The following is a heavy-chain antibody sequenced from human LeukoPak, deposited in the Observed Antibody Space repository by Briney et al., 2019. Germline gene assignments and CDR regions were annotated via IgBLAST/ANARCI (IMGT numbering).Heavy chain of an antibody. Sequence: QPGGSLRLSCAASGFTFSSYAMSWVRQAPGKGLEWVSAISGSGGSTYYADSVKGRFTISRDNSKNTLFLQMNSLRAEDTAVYYCAKDRGVRGARQFDYWGQGTLVTVSS. D-gene: IGHD3-10*01. J-gene: IGHJ4*02. CDR3: AKDRGVRGARQFDY. CDR1: GFTFSSYA. CDR2: ISGSGGST. V-gene: IGHV3-23*01.